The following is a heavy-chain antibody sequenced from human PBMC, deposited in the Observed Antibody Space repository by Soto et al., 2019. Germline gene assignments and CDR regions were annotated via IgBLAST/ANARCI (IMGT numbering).Heavy chain of an antibody. V-gene: IGHV3-73*01. CDR3: TRQHLDVPVASAIDY. D-gene: IGHD6-19*01. CDR2: VPSKINTYAT. J-gene: IGHJ4*02. CDR1: GFTFSCST. Sequence: PGGSLILSCAASGFTFSCSTIHWVRQTSGKGLEWVGRVPSKINTYATAYAASVRGRFTISRDDSKNTAYLQMDSLKTEDTAVYYCTRQHLDVPVASAIDYWGQGTRVTVSS.